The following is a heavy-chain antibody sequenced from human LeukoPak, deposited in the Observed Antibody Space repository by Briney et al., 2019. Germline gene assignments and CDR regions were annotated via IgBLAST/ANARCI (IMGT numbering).Heavy chain of an antibody. CDR1: GFTFSSYS. D-gene: IGHD6-6*01. J-gene: IGHJ4*02. V-gene: IGHV3-21*01. CDR3: ARSEYSSSSGGDY. Sequence: GGSLRLSCAASGFTFSSYSMNWVRQAPGKGLEWVSSISSSSSYIYYTDSVKGRFTISRDNAKNSLYLQMNSLRAEDTAVYYCARSEYSSSSGGDYWGQGTLVTVSS. CDR2: ISSSSSYI.